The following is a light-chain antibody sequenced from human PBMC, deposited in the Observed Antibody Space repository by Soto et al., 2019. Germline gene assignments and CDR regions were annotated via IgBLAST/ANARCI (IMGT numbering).Light chain of an antibody. CDR1: RSNIGSNP. CDR2: GSD. J-gene: IGLJ2*01. Sequence: QSALTQPPSASGTPGQRVAISCSGTRSNIGSNPVNWFQQLPGTAPKLLIYGSDQRPSGVPDRFSGSKSGTSASLAISGLQSEDEADYYCAAWDDSLFVPVFGGGTKLTVL. V-gene: IGLV1-44*01. CDR3: AAWDDSLFVPV.